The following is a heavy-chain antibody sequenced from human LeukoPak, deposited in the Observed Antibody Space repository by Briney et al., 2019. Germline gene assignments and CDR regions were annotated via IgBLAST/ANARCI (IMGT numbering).Heavy chain of an antibody. V-gene: IGHV4-39*07. D-gene: IGHD3-16*02. CDR1: GDSISSGSYF. CDR2: IYYSGST. J-gene: IGHJ4*02. Sequence: PSETLSLTCTVSGDSISSGSYFWGWIRRPPGKGLEWIGSIYYSGSTYDNPSLKSRVTISVDTSKNHFSLKLSSVTAADTAVYYCARAEGGYRSFDYWGQGTLVTVSS. CDR3: ARAEGGYRSFDY.